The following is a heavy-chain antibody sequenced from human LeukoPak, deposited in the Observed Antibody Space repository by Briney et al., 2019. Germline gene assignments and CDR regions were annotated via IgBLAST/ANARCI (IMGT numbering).Heavy chain of an antibody. D-gene: IGHD6-13*01. CDR3: ARGPYSSSWHSPLDY. CDR2: IYYSGST. Sequence: SETLSLTCTVSGGSISSHYWSWIRQPPGKGLEWIGYIYYSGSTNYNPSLKSRVTIPVDTSENQFSLKLTSVTAADTAVYYCARGPYSSSWHSPLDYWGQGALVTVSS. CDR1: GGSISSHY. V-gene: IGHV4-59*11. J-gene: IGHJ4*02.